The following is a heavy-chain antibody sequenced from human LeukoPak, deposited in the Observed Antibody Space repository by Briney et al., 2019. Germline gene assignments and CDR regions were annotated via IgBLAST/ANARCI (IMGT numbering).Heavy chain of an antibody. V-gene: IGHV1-2*02. Sequence: GASVKVSCKASGYTFTGYYMHWVRQAPGQGLEWMGWINPNSGGTNYAQKFQGRVTMTRDTSISTAYMELSRLRSDDTAVYYCARDLEWLYPGGAFDIWGQGTVVTVSS. D-gene: IGHD3-3*01. CDR2: INPNSGGT. J-gene: IGHJ3*02. CDR3: ARDLEWLYPGGAFDI. CDR1: GYTFTGYY.